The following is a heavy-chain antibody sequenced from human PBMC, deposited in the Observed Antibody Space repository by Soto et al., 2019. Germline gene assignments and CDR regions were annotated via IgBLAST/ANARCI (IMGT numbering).Heavy chain of an antibody. CDR3: TKNCGRDCWHSFGY. CDR2: IYYTGTT. D-gene: IGHD2-21*02. CDR1: GDSVSSGSHY. V-gene: IGHV4-61*01. J-gene: IGHJ4*02. Sequence: SETLSLTCTVSGDSVSSGSHYWIWTRQPTGKGLEWSVYIYYTGTTNYIPALKSPVTISVHTSKNKPTLNLTSVTAADTAVYNCTKNCGRDCWHSFGYWGQGALVTVSS.